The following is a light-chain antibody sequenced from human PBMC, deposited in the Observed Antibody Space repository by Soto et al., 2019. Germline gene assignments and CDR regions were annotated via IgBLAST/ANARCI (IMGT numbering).Light chain of an antibody. CDR2: GAS. Sequence: EIVMTQSPATLSVSPGERATLSCKASQSVGTYLAWYQQKPGQAPRLLIYGASTRATGVPARFSGDGSGTEFTLTISSLQSEDFAIYHCQQYDNLPPWTFGQGTKVEIK. V-gene: IGKV3-15*01. CDR3: QQYDNLPPWT. J-gene: IGKJ1*01. CDR1: QSVGTY.